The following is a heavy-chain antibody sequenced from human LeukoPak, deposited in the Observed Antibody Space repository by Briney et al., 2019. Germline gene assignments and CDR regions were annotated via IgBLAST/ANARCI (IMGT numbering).Heavy chain of an antibody. CDR1: GFTFSSYA. CDR2: ISGSGGST. CDR3: AKDSIGEYWYFDL. Sequence: GGSLRLSCAASGFTFSSYAMSWVRQAPGKGLEWVSAISGSGGSTFYADSVKGRFTISRDNSKNTLYLQMNILRAEDTAVYYCAKDSIGEYWYFDLWGRGTLVTVSS. J-gene: IGHJ2*01. V-gene: IGHV3-23*01. D-gene: IGHD3-10*01.